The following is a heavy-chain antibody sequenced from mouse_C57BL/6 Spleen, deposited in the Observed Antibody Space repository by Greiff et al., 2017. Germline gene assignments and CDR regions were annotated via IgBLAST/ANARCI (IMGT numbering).Heavy chain of an antibody. V-gene: IGHV1-80*01. CDR2: IYPGDGDT. CDR3: ARRFRGYFDV. J-gene: IGHJ1*03. CDR1: GYAFSSYW. Sequence: VQLVESGAELVKPGASVKISCKASGYAFSSYWMNWVKQRPGKGLEWIGQIYPGDGDTNYNGKFKGKATLTADKSSSPAYMQLSSLASEVSAVYCCARRFRGYFDVWGTGTTVTVSS.